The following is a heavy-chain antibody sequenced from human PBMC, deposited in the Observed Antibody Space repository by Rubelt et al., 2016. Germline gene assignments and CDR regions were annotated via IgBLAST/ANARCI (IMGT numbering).Heavy chain of an antibody. Sequence: QLQLQESGPGLVKPSETLSLTCTVSGGSISSSSYYWGWIRQPPGKGLEWIGEIYHSGSTNYNPSLKCRVTISVDKSKNQFSLKLSCGTAADTAVYYCASTPIVGDYYDSSGYYYFYWGQGTLVTVSS. V-gene: IGHV4-39*07. CDR1: GGSISSSSYY. J-gene: IGHJ4*02. CDR2: IYHSGST. CDR3: ASTPIVGDYYDSSGYYYFY. D-gene: IGHD3-22*01.